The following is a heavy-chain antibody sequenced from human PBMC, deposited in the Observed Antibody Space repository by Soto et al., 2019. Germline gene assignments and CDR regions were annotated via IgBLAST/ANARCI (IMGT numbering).Heavy chain of an antibody. D-gene: IGHD2-15*01. V-gene: IGHV1-69*01. CDR2: VIPIFGTA. J-gene: IGHJ6*02. CDR1: GGTFSSYA. Sequence: QVQLVQSGAEVKKPGSSVKVSCKASGGTFSSYAISWVRQAPGQGREWMGGVIPIFGTANYAQKFQGRVTITAHEPTSTAYMELSSLRSEDTAVYYCERKVVVAAAYYYCGLDVWGQGTTVTVSS. CDR3: ERKVVVAAAYYYCGLDV.